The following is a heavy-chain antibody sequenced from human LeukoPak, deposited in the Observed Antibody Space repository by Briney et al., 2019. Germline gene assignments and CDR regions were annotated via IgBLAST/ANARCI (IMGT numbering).Heavy chain of an antibody. D-gene: IGHD1-1*01. Sequence: GGSLRLSCEASGFIFSSYVMGWVRQAPGKGLEWVSSISVGGGDTFTADSVKGRFTITRENSKNTLYLQMMGLRVEDTAIYYCAKLSLGGMAYFDSWGQGILVTVSS. CDR1: GFIFSSYV. V-gene: IGHV3-23*01. J-gene: IGHJ4*02. CDR3: AKLSLGGMAYFDS. CDR2: ISVGGGDT.